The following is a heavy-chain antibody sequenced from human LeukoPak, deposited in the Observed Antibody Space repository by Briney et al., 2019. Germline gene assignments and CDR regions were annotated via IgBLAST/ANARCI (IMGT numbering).Heavy chain of an antibody. D-gene: IGHD3-9*01. Sequence: SVKVSCKASGGTFSSYAISWVRQAPGQGLECMGRIIPILGIANYAQKFQGRVAITADKSTSTAYMELSSLRSEDTAVYYCARGQYYDILTGYQNYYYYYYMDVWGKGTTVTVSS. CDR1: GGTFSSYA. CDR3: ARGQYYDILTGYQNYYYYYYMDV. J-gene: IGHJ6*03. V-gene: IGHV1-69*04. CDR2: IIPILGIA.